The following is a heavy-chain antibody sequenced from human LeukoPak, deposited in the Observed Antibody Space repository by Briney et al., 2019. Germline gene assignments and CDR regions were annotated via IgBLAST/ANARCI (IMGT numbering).Heavy chain of an antibody. Sequence: PSETLSLTCAVYGGSFSGYYWSWIRQPPGKGLEWIGEIDHSGSTNYNPSLKSRVTISVDTSKNQFSLKLSSVTAADTAVYYCARIVEAYYYYYYYMDVWGKGTTVTVSS. J-gene: IGHJ6*03. D-gene: IGHD1-26*01. CDR3: ARIVEAYYYYYYYMDV. CDR2: IDHSGST. V-gene: IGHV4-34*01. CDR1: GGSFSGYY.